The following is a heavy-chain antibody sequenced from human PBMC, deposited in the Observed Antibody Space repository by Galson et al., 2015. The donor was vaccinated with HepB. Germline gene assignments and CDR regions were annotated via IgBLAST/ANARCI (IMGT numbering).Heavy chain of an antibody. CDR3: ASSIITMIPDAFDI. CDR1: GFTFSSYS. D-gene: IGHD3-22*01. Sequence: SLRLSCAASGFTFSSYSMNWVRQAPGKGLEWVSSISSSSSYIYYADSVKGRFTISRDNAKNSLYLQMNSLRAEDTAVYYCASSIITMIPDAFDIWGQGTMVTVSS. J-gene: IGHJ3*02. V-gene: IGHV3-21*01. CDR2: ISSSSSYI.